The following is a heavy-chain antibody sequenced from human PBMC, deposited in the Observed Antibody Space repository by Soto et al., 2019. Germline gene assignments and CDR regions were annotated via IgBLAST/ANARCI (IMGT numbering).Heavy chain of an antibody. CDR3: ARDTPYYYDSSGYYYEDGMDV. Sequence: GSLRLSCAASGFTVSSNYMSWVRQAPGKGLEWVSVIYSGGSTYYADSVKGRFTISRDNSKNTLYLQMNSLRAEDTAVYYCARDTPYYYDSSGYYYEDGMDVWGQGTTVTVSS. CDR1: GFTVSSNY. CDR2: IYSGGST. J-gene: IGHJ6*02. D-gene: IGHD3-22*01. V-gene: IGHV3-53*01.